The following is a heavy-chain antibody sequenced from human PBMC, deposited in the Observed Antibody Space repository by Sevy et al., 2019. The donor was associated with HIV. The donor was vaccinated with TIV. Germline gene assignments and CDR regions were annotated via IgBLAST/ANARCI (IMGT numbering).Heavy chain of an antibody. CDR1: GFIFSDYY. CDR2: ISSSGSTI. Sequence: GGSLRLSCAASGFIFSDYYMSWIRQAPGKGLEWVSYISSSGSTIYYADSVKGRFTISRYNAKKSGHLQINSLRAEDTAVYYCARGGDWNQAFFHHWGQGTLVTVSS. V-gene: IGHV3-11*01. J-gene: IGHJ1*01. D-gene: IGHD1-1*01. CDR3: ARGGDWNQAFFHH.